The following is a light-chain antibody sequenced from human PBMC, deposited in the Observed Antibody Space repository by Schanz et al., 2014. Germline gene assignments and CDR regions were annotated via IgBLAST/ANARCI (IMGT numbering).Light chain of an antibody. J-gene: IGKJ1*01. CDR1: QSFSSY. CDR3: QQYNEWPRT. Sequence: EIVMTQSPATLSVSPGERATLSCRASQSFSSYLAWYQQKPGQAPRLLIYGASNRATGIPTRFSGSGSGTEFTLTISGLQSEDFAMYYCQQYNEWPRTFGQGTRVEIK. CDR2: GAS. V-gene: IGKV3-15*01.